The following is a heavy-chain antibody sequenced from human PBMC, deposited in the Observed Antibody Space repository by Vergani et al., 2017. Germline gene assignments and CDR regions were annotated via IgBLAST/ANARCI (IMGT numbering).Heavy chain of an antibody. CDR2: ISVYNGHT. V-gene: IGHV1-18*04. J-gene: IGHJ3*02. Sequence: QVQLVQSGAEVKKPGASVKVSCKASGYTFTSYGISWVRQAPGQGLEWMGWISVYNGHTNYAQKLQGRVTMTTDTSTSTAYMELRSLRSDDTAVDYCARVTYSSGWPTDAFDIWGQGTMVTVSS. CDR1: GYTFTSYG. CDR3: ARVTYSSGWPTDAFDI. D-gene: IGHD6-19*01.